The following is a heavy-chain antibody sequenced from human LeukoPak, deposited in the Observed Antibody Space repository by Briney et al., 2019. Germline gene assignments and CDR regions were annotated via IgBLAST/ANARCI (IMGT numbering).Heavy chain of an antibody. Sequence: GGSLRLSCAASGFTFSSYGMHWVRQAPGKGPEWVAFIRYDGSNKYYEDSVKGRFTISRDNSKNKLYLQMNILRAEDTAVYYCAKVLDSLNSSWRYYFDYWGQGTLVTVSS. J-gene: IGHJ4*02. CDR3: AKVLDSLNSSWRYYFDY. V-gene: IGHV3-30*02. CDR2: IRYDGSNK. CDR1: GFTFSSYG. D-gene: IGHD6-13*01.